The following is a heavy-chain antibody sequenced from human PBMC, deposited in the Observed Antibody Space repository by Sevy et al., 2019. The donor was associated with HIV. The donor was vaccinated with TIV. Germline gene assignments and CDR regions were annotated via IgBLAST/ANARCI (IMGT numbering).Heavy chain of an antibody. CDR1: GFSFSSYG. Sequence: GGSLRLSCAASGFSFSSYGMHWVRQAPGKGLEWMSYIQYDGSNKDYADSVKGRFTISRDNSKNTLYLQRNSLRVEDTAVFYCVKEGGGEGVDHWGQGTLVTVSS. CDR2: IQYDGSNK. CDR3: VKEGGGEGVDH. V-gene: IGHV3-30*02. D-gene: IGHD2-21*01. J-gene: IGHJ4*02.